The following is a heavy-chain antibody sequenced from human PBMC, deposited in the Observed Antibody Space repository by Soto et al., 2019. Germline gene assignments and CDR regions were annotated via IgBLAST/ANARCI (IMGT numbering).Heavy chain of an antibody. Sequence: ASVKVSCKASGYTFTGYYMHWVRQAPGQGLEWMGWINPNSGGTNYAQKFQGRVTMTRDTSISTAYMELSRLRSDDTAVYYCARDLVGGYEFYYGMDVWGQGTTVTVSS. V-gene: IGHV1-2*02. D-gene: IGHD5-12*01. CDR1: GYTFTGYY. CDR2: INPNSGGT. J-gene: IGHJ6*02. CDR3: ARDLVGGYEFYYGMDV.